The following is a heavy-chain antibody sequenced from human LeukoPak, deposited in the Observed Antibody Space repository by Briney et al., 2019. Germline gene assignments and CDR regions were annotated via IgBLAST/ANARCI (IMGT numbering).Heavy chain of an antibody. Sequence: GGSLRLSCAASGFTFTIYGMHWVRQAPGKGLEWVAVISYDGSNLYYADSVKGRFTISRDNSKNTLFLQMNSLRAEDTAVYYCAKDISGWFGYNYYGMDVWGQGTTVTVSS. CDR3: AKDISGWFGYNYYGMDV. D-gene: IGHD6-19*01. V-gene: IGHV3-30*18. J-gene: IGHJ6*02. CDR2: ISYDGSNL. CDR1: GFTFTIYG.